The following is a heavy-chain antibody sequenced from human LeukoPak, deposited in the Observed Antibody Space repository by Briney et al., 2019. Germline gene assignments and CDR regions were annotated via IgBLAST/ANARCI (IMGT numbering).Heavy chain of an antibody. CDR3: ARGLRLRIRPFYWFDP. J-gene: IGHJ5*02. Sequence: ASVKVSCKASGYTFTSYDINWVRQATGQGLGWMGWMNPNSGNTGYAQKFQGRVTITRNTSISTAYMELSSLRSEDTAVYYCARGLRLRIRPFYWFDPWGQGTLVTVSS. D-gene: IGHD2-15*01. CDR2: MNPNSGNT. CDR1: GYTFTSYD. V-gene: IGHV1-8*03.